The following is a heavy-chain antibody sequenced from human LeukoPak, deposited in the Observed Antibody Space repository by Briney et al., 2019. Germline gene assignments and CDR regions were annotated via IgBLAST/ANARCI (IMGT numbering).Heavy chain of an antibody. V-gene: IGHV1-18*01. Sequence: ASVKVSCKASGYTFTSYGISWVRQAPGQGLEWMGWISAYNGNTNCAQKLQGRVTMTTDTSTSTAYMELRSLRSDDTAVYYCARDLVYVSGSRRKDYFDYWGQGTLVTVSS. CDR3: ARDLVYVSGSRRKDYFDY. CDR2: ISAYNGNT. CDR1: GYTFTSYG. D-gene: IGHD5/OR15-5a*01. J-gene: IGHJ4*02.